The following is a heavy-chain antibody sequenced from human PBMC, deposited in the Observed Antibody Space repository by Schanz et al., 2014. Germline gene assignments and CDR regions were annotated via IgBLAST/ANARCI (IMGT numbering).Heavy chain of an antibody. CDR3: TKEDATALWYFEH. Sequence: EVQLVESGGGLVQPGGSLRLSCAASGFSFSTNAMSWVRQAPGQGLEWVSGINTSGGSRYYAESVKGRFTISRDSSKNLVVLQMNSLRVDDTAVYYCTKEDATALWYFEHWGQGTLVTVSS. CDR2: INTSGGSR. CDR1: GFSFSTNA. D-gene: IGHD6-13*01. J-gene: IGHJ4*02. V-gene: IGHV3-23*04.